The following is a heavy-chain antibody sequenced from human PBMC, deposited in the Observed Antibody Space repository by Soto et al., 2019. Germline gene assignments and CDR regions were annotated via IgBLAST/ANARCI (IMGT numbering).Heavy chain of an antibody. Sequence: QTGGSLRLSCAASGFTFSSYWMSWVRQAPGKGLEWVANIKQDGSDKYYVDSVKGRFSISRDNAKNSLYLQMNSLRVEDTAVYYCARAPWSLGNDPDSWGQGTLVTVSS. J-gene: IGHJ4*02. CDR3: ARAPWSLGNDPDS. V-gene: IGHV3-7*04. CDR2: IKQDGSDK. D-gene: IGHD1-1*01. CDR1: GFTFSSYW.